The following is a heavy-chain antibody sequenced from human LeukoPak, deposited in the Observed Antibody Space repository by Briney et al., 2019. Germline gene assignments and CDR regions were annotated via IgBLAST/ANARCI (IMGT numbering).Heavy chain of an antibody. CDR1: GGSFSGYY. V-gene: IGHV4-34*01. CDR2: INHSGST. CDR3: ALLGYCSGGSCDSGMDV. J-gene: IGHJ6*02. D-gene: IGHD2-15*01. Sequence: SETLSLTCAVYGGSFSGYYWSWIRQPPGKGLEWIGEINHSGSTNYNPSLKSRVTISVDTSKNQFSLKLSSVTAADTAVYYCALLGYCSGGSCDSGMDVWGQGTTVTVSS.